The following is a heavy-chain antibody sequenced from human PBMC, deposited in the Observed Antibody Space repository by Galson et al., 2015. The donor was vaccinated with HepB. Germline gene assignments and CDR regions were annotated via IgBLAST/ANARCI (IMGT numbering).Heavy chain of an antibody. CDR3: ATLARDFDY. J-gene: IGHJ4*02. D-gene: IGHD5-12*01. CDR1: GYTLTDFS. V-gene: IGHV1-24*01. CDR2: FDPDDGET. Sequence: SVKVSCKVSGYTLTDFSMHWVRQAPGKGLEWMGGFDPDDGETIYAQKFQGRVTMTEDTPTDTAYMELRSLRSEDTAVYYCATLARDFDYWGQGTLVTVSS.